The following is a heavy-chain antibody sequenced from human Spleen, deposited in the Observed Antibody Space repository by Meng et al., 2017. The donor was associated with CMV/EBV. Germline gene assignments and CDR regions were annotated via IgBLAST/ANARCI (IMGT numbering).Heavy chain of an antibody. D-gene: IGHD3-16*01. V-gene: IGHV3-7*01. Sequence: GESLKISCVASGFTFSSYWMTWVRQAPGKGLEWVANIKRDGSETYYVDSVKGRFTISRDNAKNSLYLQMNSLRAGDTAVYYCARAYMGFDYWGQGTLVTVSS. CDR2: IKRDGSET. J-gene: IGHJ4*02. CDR3: ARAYMGFDY. CDR1: GFTFSSYW.